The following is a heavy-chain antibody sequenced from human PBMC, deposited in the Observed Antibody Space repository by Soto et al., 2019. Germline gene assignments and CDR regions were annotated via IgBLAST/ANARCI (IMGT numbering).Heavy chain of an antibody. Sequence: ASVKVSCKASGYTFTSYGISWVLQAPGQGLEWMGWISAYNGNTNYAQKLQGRVTMTTDTSTSTAYMELRSLRSDDTAVYYCARDRGSSWYKEYNWFDPCGQGSLVTVAS. CDR3: ARDRGSSWYKEYNWFDP. V-gene: IGHV1-18*01. D-gene: IGHD6-13*01. J-gene: IGHJ5*02. CDR1: GYTFTSYG. CDR2: ISAYNGNT.